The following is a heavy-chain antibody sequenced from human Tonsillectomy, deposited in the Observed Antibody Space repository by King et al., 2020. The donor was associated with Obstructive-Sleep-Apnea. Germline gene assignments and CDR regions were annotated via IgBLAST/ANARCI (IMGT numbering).Heavy chain of an antibody. V-gene: IGHV4-59*08. CDR3: ASRYYYDSSGYYFDY. CDR2: IYYSGST. Sequence: QLQESGPGLVKPSETLSLTCTVSAESISNYYWSWIRQPPGKGLEWIGYIYYSGSTNYNPSLKSRVTISVDTSKNQFSLKLSSVTSADTAVYYCASRYYYDSSGYYFDYWGQGTLVTVSS. CDR1: AESISNYY. J-gene: IGHJ4*02. D-gene: IGHD3-22*01.